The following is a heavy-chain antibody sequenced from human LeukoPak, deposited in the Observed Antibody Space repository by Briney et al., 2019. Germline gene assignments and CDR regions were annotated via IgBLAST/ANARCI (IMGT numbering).Heavy chain of an antibody. J-gene: IGHJ4*02. CDR3: ARALGRDGYNY. CDR1: GYTFTEHG. Sequence: ASVKVSCKASGYTFTEHGIGWVLQAPGQGLEWMGWINPDNGKTNYAQKLQGRGTMTTDTSTSTAYMELRSLRSDDTAVYYCARALGRDGYNYWGQGTLVTVSS. V-gene: IGHV1-18*01. CDR2: INPDNGKT. D-gene: IGHD5-24*01.